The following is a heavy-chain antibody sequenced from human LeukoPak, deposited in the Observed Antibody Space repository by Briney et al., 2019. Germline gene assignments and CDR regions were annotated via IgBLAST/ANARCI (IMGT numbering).Heavy chain of an antibody. CDR3: ARDKDLGAVAGTFDY. CDR2: INPSGGST. J-gene: IGHJ4*02. D-gene: IGHD6-19*01. CDR1: GYTFTSYY. V-gene: IGHV1-46*01. Sequence: ASVKVSCKASGYTFTSYYMHWVRQAPGQGLEWMGIINPSGGSTSYAQKFQGRVTMTRDMSTSTAYMELRSLRSDDTAVYYCARDKDLGAVAGTFDYWGQGALVTVSS.